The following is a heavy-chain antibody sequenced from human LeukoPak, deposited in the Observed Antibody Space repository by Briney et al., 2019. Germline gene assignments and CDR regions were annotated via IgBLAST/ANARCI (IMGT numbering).Heavy chain of an antibody. CDR3: ARALWFGELSSEGAHSEYFQH. V-gene: IGHV4-59*01. J-gene: IGHJ1*01. CDR2: IYYNGST. Sequence: SETLSLTCTVSGGSISGYYWSWIRQPPGKGLEWIGYIYYNGSTNYNPSLKSRVTISVDTSKNQFSLKLSSVTAADTAVYYCARALWFGELSSEGAHSEYFQHWGQGTLVTVSS. CDR1: GGSISGYY. D-gene: IGHD3-10*01.